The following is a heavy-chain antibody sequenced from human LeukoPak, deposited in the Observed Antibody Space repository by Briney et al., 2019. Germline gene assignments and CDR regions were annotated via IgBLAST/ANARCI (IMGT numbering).Heavy chain of an antibody. Sequence: GGSLRLSCAASGFIFSSYGMHWVRQAPGKGLEWVAVIWYDGSNKYYADSVKGRFTISRDNSKNTLYLQMNSLRAEDTAVYYCARGYSSGWPTLYYFDYWGQGTLVTVSS. CDR3: ARGYSSGWPTLYYFDY. J-gene: IGHJ4*02. CDR1: GFIFSSYG. D-gene: IGHD6-19*01. V-gene: IGHV3-33*01. CDR2: IWYDGSNK.